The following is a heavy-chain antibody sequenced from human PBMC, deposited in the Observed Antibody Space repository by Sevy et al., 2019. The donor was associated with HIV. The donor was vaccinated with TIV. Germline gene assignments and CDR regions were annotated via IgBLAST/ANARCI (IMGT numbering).Heavy chain of an antibody. D-gene: IGHD2-15*01. Sequence: GGSLRLSCAASGFTFSSYAMHWVRQAPGKGLEWVAVISYDGSNKYYADSVKGRFTISRDNSKNTLYLQMNSLRAEDTAVYYCARLTTSRYCSGGSCYSDAFDIWGQGTMVTVSS. CDR1: GFTFSSYA. V-gene: IGHV3-30-3*01. J-gene: IGHJ3*02. CDR2: ISYDGSNK. CDR3: ARLTTSRYCSGGSCYSDAFDI.